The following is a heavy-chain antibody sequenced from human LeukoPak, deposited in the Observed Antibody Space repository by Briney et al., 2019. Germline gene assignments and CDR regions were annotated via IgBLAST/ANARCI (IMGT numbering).Heavy chain of an antibody. Sequence: SETLSLTCAVYGGSFSGYYWSWIRQPPGKGLEWIGEINHSGSTNYNPSLKSRVTISVDTSKNQFSLELSSVTAADTAVYYCARGITLVIRNWFDPWGQGTLVTVSS. CDR1: GGSFSGYY. CDR2: INHSGST. V-gene: IGHV4-34*01. J-gene: IGHJ5*02. CDR3: ARGITLVIRNWFDP. D-gene: IGHD3-22*01.